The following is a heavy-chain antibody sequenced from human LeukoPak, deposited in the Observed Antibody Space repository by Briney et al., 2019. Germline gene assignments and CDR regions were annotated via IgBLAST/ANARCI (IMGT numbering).Heavy chain of an antibody. CDR2: IYYSGST. CDR3: ARGGGYCSSTSCYENGTDV. J-gene: IGHJ6*02. V-gene: IGHV4-30-4*01. Sequence: SQTLSLTCTVSGGSISSGDYYWSWIRQPPGKGLEWIGYIYYSGSTYYNPSLKSRVTISVDTSKNQFSLKLSSVTAADTAVYYCARGGGYCSSTSCYENGTDVWGQGTTVTVSS. CDR1: GGSISSGDYY. D-gene: IGHD2-2*01.